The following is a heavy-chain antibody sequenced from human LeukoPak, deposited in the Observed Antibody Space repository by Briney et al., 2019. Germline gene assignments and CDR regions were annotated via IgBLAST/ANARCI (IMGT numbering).Heavy chain of an antibody. J-gene: IGHJ6*03. Sequence: SETLSLTCTVSGGSISSYYWSWIRQPAGKGLEWIGRIYTSGSTNCNPSLKSRVTMSVDTSKNQFSLKLSSVTAADTAVYYCARGILEWVRNYYYYYMDVWGKGTTVTVSS. CDR3: ARGILEWVRNYYYYYMDV. V-gene: IGHV4-4*07. D-gene: IGHD3-3*01. CDR2: IYTSGST. CDR1: GGSISSYY.